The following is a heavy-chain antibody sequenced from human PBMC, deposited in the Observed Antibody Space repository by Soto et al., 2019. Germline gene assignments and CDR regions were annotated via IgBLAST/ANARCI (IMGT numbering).Heavy chain of an antibody. J-gene: IGHJ3*02. CDR1: GFTFSSYG. CDR2: ISYDGSNK. CDR3: AKGCIVVVTNDAFDI. Sequence: QVQLVESGGGVVQPGRSLRLSCAASGFTFSSYGMHWVRQAPGKGLEWVAVISYDGSNKYYADSVKGRFTISRDNSKNTLYLQMNSLSAEDTAVYYCAKGCIVVVTNDAFDIWGQGTMVTVSS. D-gene: IGHD3-22*01. V-gene: IGHV3-30*18.